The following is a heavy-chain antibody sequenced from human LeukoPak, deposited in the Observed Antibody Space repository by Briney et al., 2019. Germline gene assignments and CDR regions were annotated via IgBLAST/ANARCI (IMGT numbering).Heavy chain of an antibody. J-gene: IGHJ4*02. D-gene: IGHD4-17*01. CDR3: AKDQYSGDRAVTHFDH. Sequence: PGGSLRLSCAASGFTFSNYAMTWVRQAPGKGLEWVSSITDSGGGSYYAGSVKGRFTISRDNSRNTLYLQMNSLGVGDTAVYSCAKDQYSGDRAVTHFDHWGQGALVTVSS. CDR2: ITDSGGGS. V-gene: IGHV3-23*01. CDR1: GFTFSNYA.